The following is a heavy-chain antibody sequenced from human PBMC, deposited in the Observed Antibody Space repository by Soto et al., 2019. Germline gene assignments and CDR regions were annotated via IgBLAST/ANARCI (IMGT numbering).Heavy chain of an antibody. CDR3: AKDDGYGDY. J-gene: IGHJ4*02. Sequence: EVQLVESGGGLVQPGGSLRLSCAASEFTFSSFWMSWVRQAPGTGLEWVANIKEDGSEKYYADSVKGRFTISRDHAKKTLFLQMNNLRAEDTAVYSCAKDDGYGDYFGQGTLVTVSS. CDR2: IKEDGSEK. CDR1: EFTFSSFW. D-gene: IGHD5-12*01. V-gene: IGHV3-7*01.